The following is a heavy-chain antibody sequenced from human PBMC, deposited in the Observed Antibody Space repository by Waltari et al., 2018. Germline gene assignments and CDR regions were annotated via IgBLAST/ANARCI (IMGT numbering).Heavy chain of an antibody. D-gene: IGHD7-27*01. CDR3: ARDDGDDPKGRAFAFDI. Sequence: QVQLVQSGAEVKKPGASVKVSCKASGYTFTSYAMHWVRQAPGQRLEWMGWINAGNGNTKYSQKFQGRVTITRDTSASTAYMELSSLRSEDTAVYYCARDDGDDPKGRAFAFDIWGQGTMVTVSS. J-gene: IGHJ3*02. V-gene: IGHV1-3*01. CDR2: INAGNGNT. CDR1: GYTFTSYA.